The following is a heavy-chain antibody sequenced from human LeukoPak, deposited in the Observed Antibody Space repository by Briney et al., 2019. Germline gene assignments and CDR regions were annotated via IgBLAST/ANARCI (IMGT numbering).Heavy chain of an antibody. CDR1: GYSISSGYY. CDR2: IYHSGGT. Sequence: SETLSLTCAVSGYSISSGYYWGWIRQPPGKGLEWIGSIYHSGGTYYNPSLKSRVTISVDTSKNQFSLKLSSVTAADTAVYYCARHAYCSSTSCYTNPFDYWGQGTLVTVSS. CDR3: ARHAYCSSTSCYTNPFDY. D-gene: IGHD2-2*02. V-gene: IGHV4-38-2*01. J-gene: IGHJ4*02.